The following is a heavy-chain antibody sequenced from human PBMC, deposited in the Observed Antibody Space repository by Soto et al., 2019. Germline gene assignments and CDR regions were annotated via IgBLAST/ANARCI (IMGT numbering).Heavy chain of an antibody. CDR2: INHSGST. V-gene: IGHV4-34*01. J-gene: IGHJ4*02. Sequence: QVQLQQWGAGLFKHSETLSLTCAVYGGSFSGYYWSWIRQPPGKGLEWIGEINHSGSTNYNPSLKRRVTISVDRSKNQFSLKVSSVTAADTAVYYCARGGYSGYARWGQGTLVTVSS. CDR1: GGSFSGYY. D-gene: IGHD5-12*01. CDR3: ARGGYSGYAR.